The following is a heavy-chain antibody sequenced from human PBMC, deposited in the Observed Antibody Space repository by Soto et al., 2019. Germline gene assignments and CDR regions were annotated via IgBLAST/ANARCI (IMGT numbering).Heavy chain of an antibody. D-gene: IGHD6-13*01. V-gene: IGHV3-11*01. J-gene: IGHJ4*02. CDR1: GFTFSEYY. CDR2: ISSSGSTI. Sequence: GGSLRLSCAASGFTFSEYYMSWIRQAPGKGLEWVSYISSSGSTIYYADSVKGRFTISRDNAKNSLYLQMNSLRAEDTAVYYCARVSDLIAAAGDFYYWGQGTLVTVSS. CDR3: ARVSDLIAAAGDFYY.